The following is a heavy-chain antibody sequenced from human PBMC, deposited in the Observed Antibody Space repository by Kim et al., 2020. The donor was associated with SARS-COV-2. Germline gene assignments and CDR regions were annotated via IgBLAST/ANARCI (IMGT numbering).Heavy chain of an antibody. V-gene: IGHV3-7*01. D-gene: IGHD2-8*01. CDR2: IKDDGSEK. Sequence: GGSLRLSCAASGFSFSTYWMSWVRQAPGKGLEWVANIKDDGSEKDYVDSVKGRFTISRDNAKNSLYLQMNSLRAEDTAVYYCARADWQYCNNKDGYRRGYYFDPWGQGTLVSVSS. CDR1: GFSFSTYW. CDR3: ARADWQYCNNKDGYRRGYYFDP. J-gene: IGHJ4*02.